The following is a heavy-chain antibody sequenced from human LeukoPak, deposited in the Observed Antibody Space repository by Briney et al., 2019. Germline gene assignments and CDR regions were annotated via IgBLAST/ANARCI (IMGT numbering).Heavy chain of an antibody. Sequence: GGSLRLSCAASGFTFSNYDMHWVRQAPGKGLEWVAVISYDGSNKYYADSVKGRFTVSRDNSKNTVYLQMNSLRAEETAVYYCAKDREGTTFDNWGQGTLVTVSS. CDR2: ISYDGSNK. J-gene: IGHJ4*02. V-gene: IGHV3-30*18. CDR1: GFTFSNYD. D-gene: IGHD1-7*01. CDR3: AKDREGTTFDN.